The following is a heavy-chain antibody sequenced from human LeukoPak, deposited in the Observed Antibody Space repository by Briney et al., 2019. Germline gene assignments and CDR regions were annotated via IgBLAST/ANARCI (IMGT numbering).Heavy chain of an antibody. Sequence: GGSLRLSCAASGFTLSSYAMSWVRQAPGKGLEWVSAISDSGNTYHADSVKGRFTISRDSSKNTLFLQMNKLRPEDAAVYYCAKAPVTTCRGAYCYPFDYWGQGTLVTVSS. CDR1: GFTLSSYA. CDR3: AKAPVTTCRGAYCYPFDY. CDR2: ISDSGNT. J-gene: IGHJ4*02. D-gene: IGHD2-21*01. V-gene: IGHV3-23*01.